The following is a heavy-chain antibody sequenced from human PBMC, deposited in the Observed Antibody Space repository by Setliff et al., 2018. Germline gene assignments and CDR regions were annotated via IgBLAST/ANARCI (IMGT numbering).Heavy chain of an antibody. CDR2: INSDGSST. J-gene: IGHJ4*02. CDR3: ARDGHNVYYFDY. V-gene: IGHV3-74*01. D-gene: IGHD1-1*01. Sequence: GGSLRLSCAASGFSFSNYWMHWVRQAPGKGLVWVSRINSDGSSTNYADSVKGQFTVSRDNAKNTLYLQMNSLRAEDTAVYYCARDGHNVYYFDYGGLGTLVTVSS. CDR1: GFSFSNYW.